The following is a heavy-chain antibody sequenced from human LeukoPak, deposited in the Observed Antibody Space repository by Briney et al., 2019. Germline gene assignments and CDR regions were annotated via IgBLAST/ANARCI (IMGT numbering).Heavy chain of an antibody. D-gene: IGHD4-23*01. CDR2: ISYDGSNK. CDR3: AKDLGGTNYYYYGMDV. V-gene: IGHV3-30*18. CDR1: GFTFSSYG. Sequence: GRSLRLSCAASGFTFSSYGMHWVRQAPGKGLEWVAVISYDGSNKYYAYSVKGRFTISRDNSKNTLYLQMNSLRAADTAVYYCAKDLGGTNYYYYGMDVWGQGTTVTVSS. J-gene: IGHJ6*02.